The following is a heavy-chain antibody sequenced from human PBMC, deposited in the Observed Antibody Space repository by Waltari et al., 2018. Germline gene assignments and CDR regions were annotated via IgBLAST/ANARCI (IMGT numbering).Heavy chain of an antibody. J-gene: IGHJ6*02. V-gene: IGHV1-8*03. CDR3: ARSPRYYGMDV. Sequence: QVQLVQSGAEVKKPGASVKVSCKASGYPFTSHDIKWVRQATGQGLEWMGWMNPNSGNTGYAQKFQGRVTITRNTSISTAYMELSSLRSEDTAVYYCARSPRYYGMDVWGQGTTVTVSS. CDR1: GYPFTSHD. CDR2: MNPNSGNT.